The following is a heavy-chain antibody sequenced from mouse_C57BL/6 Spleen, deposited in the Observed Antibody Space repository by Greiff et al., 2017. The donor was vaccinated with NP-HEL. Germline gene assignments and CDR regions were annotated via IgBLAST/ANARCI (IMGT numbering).Heavy chain of an antibody. D-gene: IGHD2-4*01. CDR3: ARGGDYDGGYFDY. CDR1: GYTFTSYW. V-gene: IGHV1-52*01. J-gene: IGHJ2*01. CDR2: IDPSDSET. Sequence: QVQLQQSGAELVRPGSSVKLSCKASGYTFTSYWMHWVKQRPIQGLEWIGNIDPSDSETHYNQKFKDKATLTVDKSSSTAYMQLSSLTSEDSAVYDCARGGDYDGGYFDYWGQGTTLTVSS.